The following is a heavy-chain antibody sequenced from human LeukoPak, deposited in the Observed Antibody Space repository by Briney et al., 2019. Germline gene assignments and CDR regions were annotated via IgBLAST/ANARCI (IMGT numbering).Heavy chain of an antibody. Sequence: GGSLRLSCAASGFTFSDYYMNWVRQAPGKGLEWVSSISSSSSYIYYADSVKGRFTISRDNAKNSLYLQMNSLRAEDTAVYYCARDPQLIVVVDGGSWAFDYWGQGTLVTVSS. J-gene: IGHJ4*02. CDR1: GFTFSDYY. CDR3: ARDPQLIVVVDGGSWAFDY. V-gene: IGHV3-21*01. CDR2: ISSSSSYI. D-gene: IGHD3-22*01.